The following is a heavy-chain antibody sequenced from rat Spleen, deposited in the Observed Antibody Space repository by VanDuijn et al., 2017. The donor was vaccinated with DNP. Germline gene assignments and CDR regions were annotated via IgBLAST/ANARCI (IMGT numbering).Heavy chain of an antibody. J-gene: IGHJ3*01. CDR3: ATSPGPNWFAY. D-gene: IGHD1-4*01. V-gene: IGHV5-7*01. CDR2: ISYEGSST. Sequence: EVQLGESGGGLVQSGRSLKLSCAASGFAFSDYAMAWVRQAPKKGLELVAAISYEGSSTYYRDSVKGRFTISRDNTNHTLYLQMDSLRSEDTATYYCATSPGPNWFAYWGQGTLVTVSS. CDR1: GFAFSDYA.